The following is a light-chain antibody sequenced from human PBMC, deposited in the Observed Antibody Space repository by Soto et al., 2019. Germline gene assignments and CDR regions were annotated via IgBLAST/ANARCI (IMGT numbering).Light chain of an antibody. CDR1: QSVSTF. Sequence: EIVLTQSPSTLSLSPGERATLSCRASQSVSTFLAWFQQKPGQPPRLLIYNASNRTTGIPARFSGSGSGTDFTLTISSLEPEDFAVYYCQQRGDWPPITFGQGTRLDI. CDR3: QQRGDWPPIT. CDR2: NAS. V-gene: IGKV3-11*01. J-gene: IGKJ5*01.